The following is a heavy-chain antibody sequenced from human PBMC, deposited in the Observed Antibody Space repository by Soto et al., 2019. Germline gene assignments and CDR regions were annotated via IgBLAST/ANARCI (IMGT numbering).Heavy chain of an antibody. V-gene: IGHV4-4*07. CDR3: ARGGQDFWSGPFDY. CDR2: IDNSGST. Sequence: LSLTCTVSGGSLSNYFCNWIRQPAGKGLEWIGRIDNSGSTNYNPSLKSRITMSADTSRNQFSLKLNSVTAADTAVYYCARGGQDFWSGPFDYWGQGALVTVSS. D-gene: IGHD3-3*01. J-gene: IGHJ4*02. CDR1: GGSLSNYF.